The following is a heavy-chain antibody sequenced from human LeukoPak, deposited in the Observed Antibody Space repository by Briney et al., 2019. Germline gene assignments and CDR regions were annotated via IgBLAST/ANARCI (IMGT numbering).Heavy chain of an antibody. CDR3: AREIGRDYGDYGGWFDP. D-gene: IGHD4-17*01. CDR1: GYTFTSHY. J-gene: IGHJ5*02. Sequence: ASVKVSCNASGYTFTSHYMHWVRQAPGQGLEWMGWINPHSGGTNFAQRFQGRVTMTRDSSISTAYMELSRLRSDDTAVYYCAREIGRDYGDYGGWFDPWGQGALVTVSS. CDR2: INPHSGGT. V-gene: IGHV1-2*02.